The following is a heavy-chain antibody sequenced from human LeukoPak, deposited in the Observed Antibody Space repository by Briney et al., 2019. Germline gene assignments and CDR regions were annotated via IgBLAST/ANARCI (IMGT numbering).Heavy chain of an antibody. D-gene: IGHD2-2*01. CDR3: ARDLKWVMGPAALRFDP. CDR1: GFTFSSYA. Sequence: ESGGSLRLSCAASGFTFSSYAMHWVRQAPGKGLEWVAVISYDGSNKYYADSVKGRFTISRDNSKNTLYLQMNSLRAEDTAVYYCARDLKWVMGPAALRFDPWGQGTLVTVSS. CDR2: ISYDGSNK. J-gene: IGHJ5*02. V-gene: IGHV3-30-3*01.